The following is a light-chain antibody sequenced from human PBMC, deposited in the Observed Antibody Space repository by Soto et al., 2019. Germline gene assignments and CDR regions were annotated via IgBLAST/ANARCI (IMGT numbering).Light chain of an antibody. CDR1: QGISSY. V-gene: IGKV1-8*01. J-gene: IGKJ5*01. CDR2: AAS. CDR3: QQYNSYPIT. Sequence: AIRMTQSPSSFSASTGDRVTITCRASQGISSYLAWYQQKPGKAPKLLIYAASTLQSGVPSRFSGSGSGTDFTLTISGLQPDDFASYYCQQYNSYPITFGQGTRLEIK.